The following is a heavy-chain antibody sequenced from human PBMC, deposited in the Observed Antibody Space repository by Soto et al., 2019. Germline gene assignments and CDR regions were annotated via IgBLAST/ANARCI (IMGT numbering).Heavy chain of an antibody. CDR2: ISSSSSTI. J-gene: IGHJ5*02. D-gene: IGHD6-19*01. V-gene: IGHV3-48*02. CDR1: GFTFSSYS. Sequence: GGSLRLSCAASGFTFSSYSMNWVRQAPGKGLEWVSYISSSSSTIYYADSVKGRFTISRDNSKNSLYLQMNSLRDEDTAVYYCARDSSVAGTIWWFDPWGQGTLVTVSS. CDR3: ARDSSVAGTIWWFDP.